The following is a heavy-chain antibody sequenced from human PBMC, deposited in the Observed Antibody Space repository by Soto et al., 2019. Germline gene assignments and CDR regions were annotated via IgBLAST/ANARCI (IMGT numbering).Heavy chain of an antibody. V-gene: IGHV2-5*02. J-gene: IGHJ4*02. CDR1: VVSLNTKDQG. D-gene: IGHD2-21*01. CDR3: AHMIEGAFFDH. Sequence: ALGKAPQSHTEKSRFAVVSLNTKDQGVGWIRQPPGKALEWLALVYWDDDKRYSPSLKSRLTITKDTSKNQVVLTMTYMDPVDTATYYCAHMIEGAFFDHRGQRTLVSVPS. CDR2: VYWDDDK.